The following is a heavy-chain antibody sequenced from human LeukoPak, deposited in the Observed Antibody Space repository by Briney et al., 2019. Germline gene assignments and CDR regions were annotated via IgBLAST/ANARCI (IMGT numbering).Heavy chain of an antibody. V-gene: IGHV3-30*18. Sequence: GRSLRLSCAASGFTFSSYGMHWVRQAPGKGLEWVAVISYDGSNKYYADSVKGRFTISRDNSKNTLYLQMNSLRAEDTAVYYCAKDQEAWIQLWSAIDYWGQGTLVTVSS. J-gene: IGHJ4*02. CDR3: AKDQEAWIQLWSAIDY. CDR1: GFTFSSYG. D-gene: IGHD5-18*01. CDR2: ISYDGSNK.